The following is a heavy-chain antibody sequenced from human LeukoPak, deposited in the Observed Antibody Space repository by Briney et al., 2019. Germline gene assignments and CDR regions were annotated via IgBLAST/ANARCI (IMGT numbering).Heavy chain of an antibody. J-gene: IGHJ5*02. CDR2: IYYSGST. CDR3: ARGGVNYKIAGP. D-gene: IGHD3-10*01. Sequence: SETLSLTCTASGGSITSYYWSWIRQPPGKGLEWIGYIYYSGSTNHNPSLKSRVTISVDTSKNQFSLKLSSVTAADTAVYYCARGGVNYKIAGPWGQGALVTVSS. V-gene: IGHV4-59*01. CDR1: GGSITSYY.